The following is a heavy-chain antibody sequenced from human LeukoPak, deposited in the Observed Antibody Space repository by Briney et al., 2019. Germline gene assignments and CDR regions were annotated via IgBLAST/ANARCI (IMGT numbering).Heavy chain of an antibody. D-gene: IGHD4-17*01. Sequence: SETLSLTCTVSGGSISSGGYYWSWIRQHPGKGLEWIGYIYYSGSTYYNPSLKSRVTISVDTSKNQFSLKLSSVTAADTAVNYCARGGGDVGYFDCWGQGTLVTVSS. CDR1: GGSISSGGYY. J-gene: IGHJ4*02. CDR2: IYYSGST. V-gene: IGHV4-31*03. CDR3: ARGGGDVGYFDC.